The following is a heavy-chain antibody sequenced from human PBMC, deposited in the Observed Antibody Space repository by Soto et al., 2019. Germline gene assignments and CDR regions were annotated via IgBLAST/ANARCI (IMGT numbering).Heavy chain of an antibody. CDR3: ARAKISSTFGVAAFAF. J-gene: IGHJ4*02. CDR1: GYTFTGYY. Sequence: QVQLVQSGAEVKKPGASVKVSCKASGYTFTGYYMHWVRQAPGQGLEWMGWINPNSGGTNYAQKFQGWVTMTRDTSISTAYMELSRLRSDDTAVYYCARAKISSTFGVAAFAFWVQGTLVTVSS. D-gene: IGHD3-3*01. CDR2: INPNSGGT. V-gene: IGHV1-2*04.